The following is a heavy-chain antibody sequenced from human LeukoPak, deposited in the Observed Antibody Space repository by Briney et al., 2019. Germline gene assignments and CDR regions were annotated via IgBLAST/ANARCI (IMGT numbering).Heavy chain of an antibody. V-gene: IGHV4-34*03. J-gene: IGHJ3*02. Sequence: SETLSLTCAVYGGSFSGYYWSWIRQPPGKGLEWIGEINHSGSTNYNPSLKSRVTISVDTSKNQFSLKLSSVTAADTAVYYCTCGSGYSDAFDIWGRGTMVTVSS. CDR2: INHSGST. CDR1: GGSFSGYY. D-gene: IGHD3-22*01. CDR3: TCGSGYSDAFDI.